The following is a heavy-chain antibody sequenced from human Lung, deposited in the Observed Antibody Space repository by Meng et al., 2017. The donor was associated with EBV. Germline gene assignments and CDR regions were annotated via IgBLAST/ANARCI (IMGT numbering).Heavy chain of an antibody. J-gene: IGHJ4*02. Sequence: QVQLQESGPGLVKPSQTLSLTCTVSGGSISSYYWSWIRQPPGKGLEWIGYIYYSGSTNYNPSLKSRVTISVDTSKNQFSLKLSSVTAADTAVYYCARAVDTGYFDYWGQGTLVTVS. D-gene: IGHD5-18*01. V-gene: IGHV4-59*01. CDR3: ARAVDTGYFDY. CDR1: GGSISSYY. CDR2: IYYSGST.